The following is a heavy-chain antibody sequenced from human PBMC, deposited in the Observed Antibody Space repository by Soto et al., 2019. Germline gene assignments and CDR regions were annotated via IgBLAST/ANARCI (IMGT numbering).Heavy chain of an antibody. Sequence: PGESLKISCKGSGYSFTNYWIAWVRQMSGKGLEWMGSIYPGDSDTRYSPSFRGQVTISADKSISTAYLQWSSLKASDSAMFYCARLSRGVTSPAYYFDYWGQGALVTVSS. D-gene: IGHD3-10*01. CDR2: IYPGDSDT. J-gene: IGHJ4*02. CDR1: GYSFTNYW. V-gene: IGHV5-51*01. CDR3: ARLSRGVTSPAYYFDY.